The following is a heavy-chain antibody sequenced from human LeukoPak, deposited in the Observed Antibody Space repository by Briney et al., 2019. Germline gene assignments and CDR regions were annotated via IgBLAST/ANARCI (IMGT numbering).Heavy chain of an antibody. CDR1: GFTFNTYA. J-gene: IGHJ4*02. V-gene: IGHV3-23*01. D-gene: IGHD3/OR15-3a*01. CDR3: ARARLQFLDALDY. Sequence: GGSLRLSCAASGFTFNTYAMNWVRQAPGKGLEWVSVISGRGNSTYYADSVKGRLTISRDNSKNTLYLQMNSLRAEDTAVYYCARARLQFLDALDYWGQGTLVTVSS. CDR2: ISGRGNST.